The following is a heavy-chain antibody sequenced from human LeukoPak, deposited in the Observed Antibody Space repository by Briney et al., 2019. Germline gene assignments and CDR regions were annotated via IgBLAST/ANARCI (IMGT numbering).Heavy chain of an antibody. J-gene: IGHJ4*02. V-gene: IGHV5-51*01. CDR3: ARRYYYASSGYYAFDY. D-gene: IGHD3-22*01. Sequence: GESLKISCKGSGYIFTSYWIGWVRQMPGKGLERMWINYPGDSDTRYSPSFQAQVTISADKSISTAYLQWSSLKASDTAMYYCARRYYYASSGYYAFDYWGQGTLVTVSS. CDR2: NYPGDSDT. CDR1: GYIFTSYW.